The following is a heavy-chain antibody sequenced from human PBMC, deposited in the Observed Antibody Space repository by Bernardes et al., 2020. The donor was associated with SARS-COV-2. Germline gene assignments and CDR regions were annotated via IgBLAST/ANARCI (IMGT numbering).Heavy chain of an antibody. CDR1: GFSFSDSH. J-gene: IGHJ3*02. Sequence: GGSLRLSCAASGFSFSDSHMNWIRQAPGKGLEWVSYIGRSGTYTNYADSVRGRFTISRDNAKNSLYLQMSSLRAEDTALYYCATNWNDEDAFDIWGQGTMVTVSS. CDR2: IGRSGTYT. D-gene: IGHD1-1*01. CDR3: ATNWNDEDAFDI. V-gene: IGHV3-11*06.